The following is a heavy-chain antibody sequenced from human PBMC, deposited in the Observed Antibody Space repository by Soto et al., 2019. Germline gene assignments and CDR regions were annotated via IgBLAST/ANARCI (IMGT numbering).Heavy chain of an antibody. Sequence: GGSLRLSCAASGFTFSSYSVNWVRQAPGKGLEWVSYISSGSKTIYYADSVKGRFTVSRDNAKNSQYLQMNSLTDEDTAVYYCAREDILELRSFDYCGRGTLVTVSS. V-gene: IGHV3-48*02. D-gene: IGHD1-7*01. J-gene: IGHJ4*02. CDR3: AREDILELRSFDY. CDR1: GFTFSSYS. CDR2: ISSGSKTI.